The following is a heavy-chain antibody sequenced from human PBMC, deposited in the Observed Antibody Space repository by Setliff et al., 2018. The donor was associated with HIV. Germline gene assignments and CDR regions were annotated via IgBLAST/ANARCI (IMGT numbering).Heavy chain of an antibody. CDR1: GGTLSTYG. D-gene: IGHD3-3*02. CDR3: ARDAWVEFLEWTFYGMDV. V-gene: IGHV1-69*06. Sequence: ASVKVSCKASGGTLSTYGISWVRQAPGQGLEWMGGIIPIFDTTNYAQNFQGRVTITADTSTSTIYMELRSLRSDDTAVYYCARDAWVEFLEWTFYGMDVWGQGTTVTVSS. J-gene: IGHJ6*02. CDR2: IIPIFDTT.